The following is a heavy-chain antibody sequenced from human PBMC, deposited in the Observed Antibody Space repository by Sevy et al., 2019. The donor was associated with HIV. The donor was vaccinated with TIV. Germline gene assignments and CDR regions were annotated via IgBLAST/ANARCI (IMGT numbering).Heavy chain of an antibody. V-gene: IGHV3-23*01. CDR1: GFTFSNFA. D-gene: IGHD3-10*01. Sequence: GESLKISCAASGFTFSNFAMSWVRQAPGKGLEWVSAISGTGDITYYATSVKGRFTISRDNSMNTAYLQMNSLGVGDTAIYYCARNRHRWFDDFLNWFDPWGQGTLVTVSS. J-gene: IGHJ5*02. CDR3: ARNRHRWFDDFLNWFDP. CDR2: ISGTGDIT.